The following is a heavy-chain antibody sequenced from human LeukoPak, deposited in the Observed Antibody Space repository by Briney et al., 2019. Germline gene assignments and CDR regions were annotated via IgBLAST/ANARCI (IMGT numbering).Heavy chain of an antibody. Sequence: SETLSLTCAVYGGSFSGYYWTWIRQPPGKGLEWIGEINHSGSTNYNPSLKGRVTVSVDTSKNQFSLKLTSVTAADTAVYYCARRYCSGGSCYSYNWFDPWGQGTLVTVSS. D-gene: IGHD2-15*01. J-gene: IGHJ5*02. CDR1: GGSFSGYY. V-gene: IGHV4-34*01. CDR2: INHSGST. CDR3: ARRYCSGGSCYSYNWFDP.